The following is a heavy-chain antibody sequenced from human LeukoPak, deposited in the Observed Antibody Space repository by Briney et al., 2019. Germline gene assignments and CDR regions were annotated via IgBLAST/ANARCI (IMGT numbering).Heavy chain of an antibody. J-gene: IGHJ4*02. CDR1: GVSTTNGIYS. CDR3: ARHAEYNSGWHFYLDH. D-gene: IGHD6-19*01. Sequence: PSETLSLTCTVSGVSTTNGIYSWAWIRQPPGKGLEWIGSVHNVGSTYYNLSLSSRVTMSIDTSKNQFSLRLNSVTAADTAVYYCARHAEYNSGWHFYLDHWGQGILVTVSS. V-gene: IGHV4-39*01. CDR2: VHNVGST.